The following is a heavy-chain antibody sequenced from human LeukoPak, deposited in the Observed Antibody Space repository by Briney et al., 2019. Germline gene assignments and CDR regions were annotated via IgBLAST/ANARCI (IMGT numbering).Heavy chain of an antibody. CDR3: SRVQAVPYYFDY. V-gene: IGHV3-49*03. J-gene: IGHJ4*02. D-gene: IGHD3-10*01. CDR2: IRSKTYGETT. Sequence: GGSLRLSCTASGFAFGDFAMSWFRQAPGKGLEWVSYIRSKTYGETTQYAASVKGRFAISRDDSKSLAYLQMDSLTTEDTAVYYCSRVQAVPYYFDYWGQGTLVTVSS. CDR1: GFAFGDFA.